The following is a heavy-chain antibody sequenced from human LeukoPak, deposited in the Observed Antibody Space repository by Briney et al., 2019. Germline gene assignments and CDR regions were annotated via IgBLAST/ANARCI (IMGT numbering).Heavy chain of an antibody. CDR2: IYYSGST. CDR3: ARIVAPILVDY. CDR1: GGSISSYY. J-gene: IGHJ4*02. D-gene: IGHD5-12*01. V-gene: IGHV4-59*06. Sequence: KPSETLSLTCTVSGGSISSYYWSWIRQPPGKGLEWIGYIYYSGSTYYNPSLKSRVTISVDTSKNQFSLKLSSVTAADTAVYYCARIVAPILVDYWGQGTLVTVSS.